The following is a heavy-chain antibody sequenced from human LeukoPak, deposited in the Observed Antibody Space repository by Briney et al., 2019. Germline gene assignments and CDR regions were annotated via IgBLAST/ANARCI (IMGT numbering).Heavy chain of an antibody. J-gene: IGHJ3*02. Sequence: GALRLSCAASGFTFSSYGMHWVRQAPGKGLEWVSLIYSGGKTYYTDSVKGRFTISRDNSNKTLFLQMNGLRAEDTAVYYCARVRGDSRGNAFDIWGQGTMVTVS. V-gene: IGHV3-53*01. CDR1: GFTFSSYG. CDR2: IYSGGKT. D-gene: IGHD2-15*01. CDR3: ARVRGDSRGNAFDI.